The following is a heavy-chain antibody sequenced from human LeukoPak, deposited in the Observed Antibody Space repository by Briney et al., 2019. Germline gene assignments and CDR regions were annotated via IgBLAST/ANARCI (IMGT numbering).Heavy chain of an antibody. J-gene: IGHJ4*02. CDR1: GFTLSSYS. CDR3: VRGDTRDY. Sequence: GGSLRLSCAASGFTLSSYSMNWVGKAPGKGLEWVSSISSSSSYRYYADSVKGRFTISRDNAKNSLYLQMNSLRAEDTALYSCVRGDTRDYWGQGTLVTVSS. V-gene: IGHV3-21*01. CDR2: ISSSSSYR.